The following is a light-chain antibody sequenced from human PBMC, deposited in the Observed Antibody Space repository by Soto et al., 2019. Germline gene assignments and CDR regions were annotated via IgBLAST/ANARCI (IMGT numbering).Light chain of an antibody. V-gene: IGKV3D-7*01. CDR1: QSVSSSY. CDR3: LQHYIFLWT. J-gene: IGKJ1*01. Sequence: SPFTLSLTTGERATLSCRASQSVSSSYLAWYQQKPGQAPRLLIYGTSSRATGIPDRFSGSGSGTDFTLAITSLQPEDFTPYYCLQHYIFLWT. CDR2: GTS.